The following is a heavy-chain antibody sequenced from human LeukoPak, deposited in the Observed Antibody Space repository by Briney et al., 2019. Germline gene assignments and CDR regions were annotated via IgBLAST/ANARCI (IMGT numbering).Heavy chain of an antibody. D-gene: IGHD3-22*01. J-gene: IGHJ5*01. Sequence: GSVQVSCKASGDSITGAYMNWVRHAPRQGGESVGWINPNAGETKYAPKSLGSVTTTRDTTPSTAFLDLGGRRSDDTAVDYCARVLFQSGYDSWGEGSLVTVSS. CDR3: ARVLFQSGYDS. V-gene: IGHV1-2*02. CDR2: INPNAGET. CDR1: GDSITGAY.